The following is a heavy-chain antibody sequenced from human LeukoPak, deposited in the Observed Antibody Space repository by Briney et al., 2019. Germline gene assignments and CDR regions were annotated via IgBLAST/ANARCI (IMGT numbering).Heavy chain of an antibody. V-gene: IGHV4-39*07. D-gene: IGHD3-3*01. CDR1: GDSISSRSYY. CDR2: FYYSGST. J-gene: IGHJ1*01. Sequence: TSETLSLTCTVSGDSISSRSYYWGWIRQPPGKGLEWIGTFYYSGSTYYNPSLKSRVTISVDTSKNQFSLRLSGVTAADTAMYYCARGADYDFWSGYFGDFQHWGQGTVVTVSS. CDR3: ARGADYDFWSGYFGDFQH.